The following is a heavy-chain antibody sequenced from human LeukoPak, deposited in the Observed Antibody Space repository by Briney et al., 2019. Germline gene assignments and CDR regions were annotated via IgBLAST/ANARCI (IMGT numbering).Heavy chain of an antibody. J-gene: IGHJ6*03. CDR1: GYTFTSYD. CDR3: ARGRLVPAAIYYYYYMDV. V-gene: IGHV1-8*01. D-gene: IGHD2-2*02. Sequence: ASVKVSCKASGYTFTSYDINWVRQATGQGLEWMGWMNPNSGNTGYAQKFQGRVTMTRNTSISTAYMELSSLRSEDTAVYYCARGRLVPAAIYYYYYMDVWGKGTTVTVSS. CDR2: MNPNSGNT.